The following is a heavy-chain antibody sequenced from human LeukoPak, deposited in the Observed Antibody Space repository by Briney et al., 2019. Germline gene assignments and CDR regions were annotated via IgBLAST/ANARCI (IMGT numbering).Heavy chain of an antibody. D-gene: IGHD3-22*01. V-gene: IGHV3-53*01. Sequence: GSLTLSCAASGFTISTNYMSWVRQAPGKGLEWVSVMYTGGSTYYADSVKGRFTISRDNSKNTLYLQMNSLRAEDTALYYCARAPFYYDSSGYPYFDGWGQGTLVTVSS. CDR3: ARAPFYYDSSGYPYFDG. J-gene: IGHJ4*02. CDR1: GFTISTNY. CDR2: MYTGGST.